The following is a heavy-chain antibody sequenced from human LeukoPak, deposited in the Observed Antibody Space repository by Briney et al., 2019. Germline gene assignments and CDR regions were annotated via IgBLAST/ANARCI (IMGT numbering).Heavy chain of an antibody. V-gene: IGHV3-23*01. CDR1: GFTFSSYA. J-gene: IGHJ4*02. CDR2: ISGSGGHT. CDR3: AKEGRLTVAAVVVEDYFDF. D-gene: IGHD3-22*01. Sequence: GGSLRLSCAASGFTFSSYAVSWVRLAPGKGLEWVSGISGSGGHTYYTDSVKGRFTISRDNSKTTVSLQMNSLTTDDTAVYYCAKEGRLTVAAVVVEDYFDFWGQGTPVIVSA.